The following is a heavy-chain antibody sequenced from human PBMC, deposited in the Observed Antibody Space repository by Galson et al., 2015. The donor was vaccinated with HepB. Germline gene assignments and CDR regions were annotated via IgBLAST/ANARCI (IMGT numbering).Heavy chain of an antibody. CDR3: ARPMGIAAAGTVKDDAFDI. CDR1: GYTFTSYY. J-gene: IGHJ3*02. CDR2: INPSGGST. V-gene: IGHV1-46*01. Sequence: SVKVSCKASGYTFTSYYMHWVRQAPGQGLEWMGIINPSGGSTGYAQKFQGRVTMTRDTSTSTVYMELSSLRSEDTAVYYCARPMGIAAAGTVKDDAFDIWGQGTMVTVSS. D-gene: IGHD6-13*01.